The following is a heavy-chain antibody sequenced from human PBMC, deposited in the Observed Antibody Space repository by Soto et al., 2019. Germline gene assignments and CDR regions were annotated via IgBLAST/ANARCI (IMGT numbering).Heavy chain of an antibody. D-gene: IGHD4-17*01. Sequence: EVQLVEYGGGLVQPGRSLRLSCAASGFTFNDHSMHWVRQAPGKGLEWVSGISWNSGSIGYADSVKGRFTISRDNAKNSLFRQMNSLRPEDSVFYYCAKDAPKFGDYVPWSFDYWGQGTLVTVSS. CDR1: GFTFNDHS. CDR3: AKDAPKFGDYVPWSFDY. CDR2: ISWNSGSI. J-gene: IGHJ4*02. V-gene: IGHV3-9*01.